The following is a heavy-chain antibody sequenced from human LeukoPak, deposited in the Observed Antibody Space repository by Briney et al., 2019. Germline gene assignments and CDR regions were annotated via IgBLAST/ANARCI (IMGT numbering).Heavy chain of an antibody. CDR1: GDTFTGYS. CDR3: ASDIPGYSYYYGMDV. CDR2: ISAYNGNT. V-gene: IGHV1-18*04. J-gene: IGHJ6*02. D-gene: IGHD2-15*01. Sequence: GASVKVSCKASGDTFTGYSMHWVRQAPGQGLEWMGWISAYNGNTNYAQKLQGRVTMTTDTSTSTAYMELRSLRSDDTAVYYCASDIPGYSYYYGMDVWGQGTTVTVSS.